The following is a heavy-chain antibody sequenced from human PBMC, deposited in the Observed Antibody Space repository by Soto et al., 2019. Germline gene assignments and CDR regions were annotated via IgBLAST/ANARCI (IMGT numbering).Heavy chain of an antibody. V-gene: IGHV3-23*01. J-gene: IGHJ4*02. CDR3: AKDHALWFGELLYSYFDY. D-gene: IGHD3-10*01. CDR1: GFTFSSYA. CDR2: ISGSGGST. Sequence: LRLSCAASGFTFSSYAISWVRQAPWKGLEWVSAISGSGGSTYYADSVKGRFTISRDNSKNTLYLQMNSLRAEDTAVYYCAKDHALWFGELLYSYFDYWGQGTLVTVSS.